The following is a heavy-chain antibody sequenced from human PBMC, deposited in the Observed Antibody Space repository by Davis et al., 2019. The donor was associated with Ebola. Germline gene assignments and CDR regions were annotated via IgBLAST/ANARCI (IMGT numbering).Heavy chain of an antibody. CDR3: ARTAHIAGLHYGMDV. J-gene: IGHJ6*02. CDR2: IKQDGSEK. D-gene: IGHD6-13*01. CDR1: GFTFSSYW. V-gene: IGHV3-7*01. Sequence: GESLKISCAASGFTFSSYWMSWVRQAPGKGLEWVANIKQDGSEKYYVDSVKGRFTISRDNAKNSLYLQMNSLRDEDTAVYYCARTAHIAGLHYGMDVWGQGTTVTVSS.